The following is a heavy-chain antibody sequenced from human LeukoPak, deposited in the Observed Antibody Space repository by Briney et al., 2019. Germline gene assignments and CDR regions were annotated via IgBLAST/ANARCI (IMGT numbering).Heavy chain of an antibody. CDR2: IYYSGST. CDR1: GGSISSSSYY. Sequence: SETLSLTCTVSGGSISSSSYYWGWIRQPPGKGLEWIGSIYYSGSTYYNPSLKSRVTISVDTSKNQFSLKLSSVTAADTAVYYCARLGYSYGGFDYWGQGTLVTVSS. CDR3: ARLGYSYGGFDY. J-gene: IGHJ4*02. V-gene: IGHV4-39*07. D-gene: IGHD5-18*01.